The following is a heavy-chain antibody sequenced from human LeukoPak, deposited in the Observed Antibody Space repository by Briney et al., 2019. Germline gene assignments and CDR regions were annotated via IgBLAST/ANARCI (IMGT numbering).Heavy chain of an antibody. CDR3: AKIDIGGDSGSYPYYYYYMDV. J-gene: IGHJ6*03. CDR2: IYYSGST. V-gene: IGHV4-39*01. D-gene: IGHD1-26*01. CDR1: GGSFSSSRYY. Sequence: SETLSLTCTVSGGSFSSSRYYWGWIRQPPGKGLEWIGSIYYSGSTYYSPSLKSRVTISVDTSKNQFSLKLSSVTAADTAVYYCAKIDIGGDSGSYPYYYYYMDVWGKGTTVTVSS.